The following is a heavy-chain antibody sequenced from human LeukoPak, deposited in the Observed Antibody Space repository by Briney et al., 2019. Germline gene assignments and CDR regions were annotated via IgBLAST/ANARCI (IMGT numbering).Heavy chain of an antibody. CDR2: ISSSSSYI. CDR1: GFTFSSYS. Sequence: GGSLRLSCAASGFTFSSYSMNWVRQAPGKGLEWVSSISSSSSYIYYADSVKGRFTISRDNAKNSLYLQMNSLRAEDTAVYYCASPANIVGATSPDYAGQGTLVTGSS. V-gene: IGHV3-21*01. CDR3: ASPANIVGATSPDY. D-gene: IGHD1-26*01. J-gene: IGHJ4*02.